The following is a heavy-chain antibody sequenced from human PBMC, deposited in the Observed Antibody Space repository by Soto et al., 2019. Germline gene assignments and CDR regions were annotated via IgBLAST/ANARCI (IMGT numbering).Heavy chain of an antibody. D-gene: IGHD3-16*01. Sequence: GGSLRLSCAGSGFTLTRSAVSWVRQAPGKGLEWVSGISAGGGGTYYADSVKGRFTISRDISKNTVYLQMNGLRVEDTAVYYCAKDMGKWVENFDYGGQGTLVTVSS. V-gene: IGHV3-23*01. CDR1: GFTLTRSA. CDR2: ISAGGGGT. CDR3: AKDMGKWVENFDY. J-gene: IGHJ4*01.